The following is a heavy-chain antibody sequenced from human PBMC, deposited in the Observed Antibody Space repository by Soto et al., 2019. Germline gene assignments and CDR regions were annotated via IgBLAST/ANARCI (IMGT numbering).Heavy chain of an antibody. J-gene: IGHJ4*02. CDR1: GYGFTTYG. Sequence: ASVKVSCKGSGYGFTTYGITWVRQAPGQGLEWMAWISAHNGHTTYAQHFLGRVTMTRDTSTSTLYMELTSLTPDDTAIYYCARGGHVVVVTAALDYWGQGTLVTVSS. V-gene: IGHV1-18*01. D-gene: IGHD2-21*02. CDR2: ISAHNGHT. CDR3: ARGGHVVVVTAALDY.